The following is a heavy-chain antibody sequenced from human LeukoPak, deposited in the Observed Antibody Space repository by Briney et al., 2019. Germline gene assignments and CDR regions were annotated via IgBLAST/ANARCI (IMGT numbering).Heavy chain of an antibody. V-gene: IGHV1-46*01. J-gene: IGHJ4*02. CDR2: VNPSGGST. CDR1: GYTFTSYY. CDR3: ARDAEDNKQFDY. Sequence: ASVKVSCKASGYTFTSYYLHWMRQAPGQGLEWMGIVNPSGGSTSYAQKSQGRVTMTSDTSTSTVYMDLSSLRSEDTAVYYCARDAEDNKQFDYWGQGTLVTVSS. D-gene: IGHD1-1*01.